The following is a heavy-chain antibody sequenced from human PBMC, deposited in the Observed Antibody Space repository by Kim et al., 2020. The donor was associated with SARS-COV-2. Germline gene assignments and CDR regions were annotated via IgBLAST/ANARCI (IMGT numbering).Heavy chain of an antibody. CDR3: ARDECGYGGNSEAFDI. Sequence: SETLSLTCPVSGGSIISYYWSWIRQPAGKGLEWIWRIYTSGSTNYNPYLKSRVTMSVDTSKNQFSLKLSSVTAADTAVYYCARDECGYGGNSEAFDIWGQGTMVTVSS. CDR1: GGSIISYY. D-gene: IGHD4-17*01. V-gene: IGHV4-4*07. CDR2: IYTSGST. J-gene: IGHJ3*02.